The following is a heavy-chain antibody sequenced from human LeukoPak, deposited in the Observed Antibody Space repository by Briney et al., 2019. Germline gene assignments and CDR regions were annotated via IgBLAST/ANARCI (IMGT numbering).Heavy chain of an antibody. CDR2: INWNGAGT. CDR1: GFTFDDYG. V-gene: IGHV3-20*04. CDR3: ARDCSYGAFDY. J-gene: IGHJ4*02. Sequence: PGGSLRLSCAASGFTFDDYGMSWVRLAPGKGPEWVSGINWNGAGTGYADSVKGRLTISRDNAKNSLYLQMNSLRAEDTALYYCARDCSYGAFDYWGQGALVTVSS. D-gene: IGHD5-18*01.